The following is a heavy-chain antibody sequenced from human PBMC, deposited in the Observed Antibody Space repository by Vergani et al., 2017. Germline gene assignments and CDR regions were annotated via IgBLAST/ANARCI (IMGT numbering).Heavy chain of an antibody. D-gene: IGHD6-6*01. CDR2: ISWNSGSI. J-gene: IGHJ5*02. CDR1: GFTFDDYA. V-gene: IGHV3-9*01. Sequence: EVQLLESGGGLVQPGGSLRLSCAASGFTFDDYAMHWVRQAPGKGLEWVSGISWNSGSIGYADSVKGRFTISRDNAKNSLYLQMNSLRAEDTALYYCAKDVYSSSSVGGWFDPWGQGTLVTVSS. CDR3: AKDVYSSSSVGGWFDP.